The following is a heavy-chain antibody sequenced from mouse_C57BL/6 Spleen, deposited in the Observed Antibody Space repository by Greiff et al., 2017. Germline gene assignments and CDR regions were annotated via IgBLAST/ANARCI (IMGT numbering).Heavy chain of an antibody. CDR2: INPNNGGT. D-gene: IGHD1-1*01. Sequence: VQLQQSGPELVKPGASVKMSCKASGYTFTDYNMHWVKQSHGKSLEWIGYINPNNGGTSYNQKFKGKATLTVNKSSSTAYMELRSLTSEDSAVYYCARGGITTVVAHYFDYWGQGTTLTVSS. CDR3: ARGGITTVVAHYFDY. CDR1: GYTFTDYN. V-gene: IGHV1-22*01. J-gene: IGHJ2*01.